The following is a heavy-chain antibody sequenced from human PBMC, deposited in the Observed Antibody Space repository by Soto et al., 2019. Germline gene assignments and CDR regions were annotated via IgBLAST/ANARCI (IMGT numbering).Heavy chain of an antibody. D-gene: IGHD3-9*01. CDR3: ARDCRAYYDILTGYRLYYYYGMDV. CDR1: GGSISSGDYY. V-gene: IGHV4-30-4*01. CDR2: IYYSGST. J-gene: IGHJ6*02. Sequence: SETLSLTCTVSGGSISSGDYYWSWIRQPPGKGLEWIGYIYYSGSTYYNPSLKSRVTISVDTSKNQFSLKLSSVTAADTAVYYCARDCRAYYDILTGYRLYYYYGMDVWGQGTTVTVSS.